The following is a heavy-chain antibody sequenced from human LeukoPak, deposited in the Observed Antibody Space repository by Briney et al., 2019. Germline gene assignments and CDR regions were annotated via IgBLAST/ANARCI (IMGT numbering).Heavy chain of an antibody. CDR2: IGGSGGVA. D-gene: IGHD3-16*01. V-gene: IGHV3-23*01. CDR1: GFTFSLYG. J-gene: IGHJ4*02. CDR3: AKGGLRGGTYNDDF. Sequence: GGSLRLSCAASGFTFSLYGMSWVRQAPGKGLEWVAGIGGSGGVAYYAEALTGRSTISRDNSKNTVYLQMNDLRVEDTAIYYCAKGGLRGGTYNDDFWGQGTLVTVSS.